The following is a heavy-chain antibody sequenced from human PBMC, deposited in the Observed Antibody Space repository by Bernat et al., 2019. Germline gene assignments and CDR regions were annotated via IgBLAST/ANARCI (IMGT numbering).Heavy chain of an antibody. V-gene: IGHV4-34*01. CDR1: GGSFSGYY. J-gene: IGHJ6*02. CDR3: ARAPSAGYYPDYYYGMDV. D-gene: IGHD3-9*01. Sequence: QVQLQQWGAGLLKPSETLSLTCAVYGGSFSGYYWSWIRQPPGKGLEWIGEINHSGSTNYNPSLKSRVTISVDTSKNQFSLKLSSVTAADTAVYYCARAPSAGYYPDYYYGMDVWGQGTTVTVSS. CDR2: INHSGST.